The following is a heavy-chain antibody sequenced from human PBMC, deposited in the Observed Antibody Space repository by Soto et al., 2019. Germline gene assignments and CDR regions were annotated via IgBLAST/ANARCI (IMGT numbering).Heavy chain of an antibody. Sequence: GGSLRLSCAASGFTFSSYGMHWVRQAPGKGLEWVAVISYDGSNKYYADSVKGRFTISRDNSKNTLYLQMNSLRAEDTAVYYCAKDWRGGQLGPPFDYWGQGTLVNVSS. CDR1: GFTFSSYG. J-gene: IGHJ4*02. V-gene: IGHV3-30*18. CDR3: AKDWRGGQLGPPFDY. CDR2: ISYDGSNK. D-gene: IGHD6-6*01.